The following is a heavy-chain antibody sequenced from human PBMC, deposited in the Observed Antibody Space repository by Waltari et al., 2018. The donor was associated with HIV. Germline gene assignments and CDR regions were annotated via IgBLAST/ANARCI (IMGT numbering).Heavy chain of an antibody. CDR3: ARSWYYDSSPYGMDI. V-gene: IGHV3-30*01. Sequence: QVQLVESGGGVVQPGGSLRVSCEAAGFPFTSYSMHWVRRAPGKGLEWVAVMSHDGRKEYYADSVKGRFTISRENSKNTLYLEMNSLRVEDTAVYFCARSWYYDSSPYGMDIWGQGTTVTVSS. CDR1: GFPFTSYS. D-gene: IGHD3-22*01. CDR2: MSHDGRKE. J-gene: IGHJ6*02.